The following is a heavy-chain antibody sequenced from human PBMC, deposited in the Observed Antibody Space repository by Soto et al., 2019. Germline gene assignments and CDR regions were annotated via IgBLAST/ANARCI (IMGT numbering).Heavy chain of an antibody. CDR1: GCSISSSSYY. V-gene: IGHV4-39*01. CDR3: ARRTPYDFWSGYVSYHYYFDY. D-gene: IGHD3-3*01. J-gene: IGHJ4*02. Sequence: SETLSLTCTVSGCSISSSSYYWGWIRQPPGKGLEWIGSIYYSGSTYYNPSLKSRVTISVDTSKNQFSLKLSSVTAADTAVYYCARRTPYDFWSGYVSYHYYFDYWGQGTLVTVS. CDR2: IYYSGST.